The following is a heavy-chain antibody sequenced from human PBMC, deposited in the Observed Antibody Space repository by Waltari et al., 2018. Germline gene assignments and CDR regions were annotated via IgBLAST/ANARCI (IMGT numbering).Heavy chain of an antibody. J-gene: IGHJ4*02. CDR1: GGSFRGYY. CDR2: INHSGST. D-gene: IGHD6-19*01. V-gene: IGHV4-34*01. CDR3: ARQFSSGWYSEY. Sequence: QVQLQQWGAGLLKPSETLSLTCAVYGGSFRGYYWSWIRHSPGKGLGWIGEINHSGSTNYNPSLKSRVTISVDTSKNQFSLKVSSVTAADTAVYYCARQFSSGWYSEYWGQGTLVTVSS.